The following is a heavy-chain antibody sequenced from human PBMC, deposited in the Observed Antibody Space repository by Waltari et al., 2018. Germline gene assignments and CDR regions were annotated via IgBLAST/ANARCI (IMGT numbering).Heavy chain of an antibody. CDR1: GGPIDRYD. Sequence: VKLRQSGPELVKSSETLSLTCSVSGGPIDRYDWTWIRQSPGKGLEWIGYISYTGTTNYNPSLESRVAISVDTSKNQLSLKLTSVTAADTAVYFCARRILHAAGSRGITDNYSMDVWGQGATVSVSS. V-gene: IGHV4-59*01. D-gene: IGHD3-10*01. CDR2: ISYTGTT. CDR3: ARRILHAAGSRGITDNYSMDV. J-gene: IGHJ6*02.